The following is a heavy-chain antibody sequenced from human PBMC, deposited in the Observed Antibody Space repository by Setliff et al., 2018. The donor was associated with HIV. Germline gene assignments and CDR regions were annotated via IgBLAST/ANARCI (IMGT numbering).Heavy chain of an antibody. Sequence: KPSETLSLTCSVSGGSVSTYYWSWIRQPAGKRLEWIGRVYTSGSTIYNPSLRSRVTMSVDTSKSQFSLKLNSVAAADTAAYYCARVFPPIRGAPFGTPPGAFDIWGQGTMVTVSS. D-gene: IGHD2-15*01. CDR3: ARVFPPIRGAPFGTPPGAFDI. CDR2: VYTSGST. J-gene: IGHJ3*02. V-gene: IGHV4-4*07. CDR1: GGSVSTYY.